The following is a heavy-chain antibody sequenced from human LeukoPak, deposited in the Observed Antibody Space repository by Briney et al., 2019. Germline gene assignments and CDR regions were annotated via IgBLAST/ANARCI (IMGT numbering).Heavy chain of an antibody. Sequence: GGSLRLSCAASGLTFSNYWMHWVRQAPGKGLVWVSRINKDGSGPDYADSVKGRFTVSRDNAKHTVHLQMNRLRAEDTAVYYCVRDGDHHDFDHWGQGTLVTVSS. CDR3: VRDGDHHDFDH. V-gene: IGHV3-74*01. CDR2: INKDGSGP. J-gene: IGHJ4*02. D-gene: IGHD7-27*01. CDR1: GLTFSNYW.